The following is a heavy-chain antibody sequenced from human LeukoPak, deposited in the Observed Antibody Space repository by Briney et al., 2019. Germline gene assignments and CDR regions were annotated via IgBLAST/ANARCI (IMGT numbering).Heavy chain of an antibody. D-gene: IGHD3-22*01. CDR3: AKGGRINYYDSRGTGDY. CDR1: GFTFSDYG. Sequence: GGTLRLSCAASGFTFSDYGMHWVRQAPGKGLEWVAGISFDGSNKFYADSVKGRFTISRDNSKNTVYLQMNSLRAEDTAVYYCAKGGRINYYDSRGTGDYWGQGTLVTVSS. CDR2: ISFDGSNK. J-gene: IGHJ4*02. V-gene: IGHV3-30*18.